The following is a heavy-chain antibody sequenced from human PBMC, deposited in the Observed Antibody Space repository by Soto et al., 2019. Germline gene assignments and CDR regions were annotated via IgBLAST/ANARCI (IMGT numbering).Heavy chain of an antibody. D-gene: IGHD1-1*01. CDR1: GDSISGSDFY. V-gene: IGHV4-30-4*01. Sequence: QVGLQETGPGLVKPSQTLSLTCAVSGDSISGSDFYWDWIRQSPGKGLEWIGYIHYSGTTYYNPSLKSRVTFSVDTSKNQFSLSLTSVTAADTAVYYCAGEGGTGTGYLDVCGRGTMVIVSS. CDR2: IHYSGTT. CDR3: AGEGGTGTGYLDV. J-gene: IGHJ3*01.